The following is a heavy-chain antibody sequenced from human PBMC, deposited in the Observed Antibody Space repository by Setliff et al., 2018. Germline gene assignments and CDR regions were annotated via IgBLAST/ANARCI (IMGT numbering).Heavy chain of an antibody. CDR2: ISPDSIYI. D-gene: IGHD6-25*01. CDR3: ARSPANGGHDAFDI. CDR1: GYTFRTFS. J-gene: IGHJ3*02. Sequence: GGSLRLSCAASGYTFRTFSMHWVRQAPGKGLEWVSSISPDSIYIYYADSVKGRLTISRDNAWDSLYLQMNSLGAEDTAVYYCARSPANGGHDAFDIWGRGTMVTVSS. V-gene: IGHV3-21*01.